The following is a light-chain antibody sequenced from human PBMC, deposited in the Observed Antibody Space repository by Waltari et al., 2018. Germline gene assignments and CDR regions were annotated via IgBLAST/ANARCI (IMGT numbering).Light chain of an antibody. CDR2: VNSEGSH. Sequence: LVLTQSPTASASLGASVKLTCTLSSGHSSNVIAWLHQQPEKGPRYLMKVNSEGSHSKGDEIPDRFSGSSSGTERYLTISSLQYEDEADYYCQTGGHGTWVFGGGTKLTVL. J-gene: IGLJ3*02. V-gene: IGLV4-69*01. CDR3: QTGGHGTWV. CDR1: SGHSSNV.